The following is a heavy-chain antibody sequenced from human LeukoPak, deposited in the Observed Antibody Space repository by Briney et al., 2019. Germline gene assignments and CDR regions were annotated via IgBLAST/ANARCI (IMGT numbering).Heavy chain of an antibody. CDR3: ARFRVFGVVTNMDV. CDR2: SYHSGST. Sequence: AETLSLTCAVSGYSISSGYYWGWIRQPPRKGLEWIGSSYHSGSTYYNPSLKSRVTISVDKSKNQFSLKLSSVTAADTAVYYCARFRVFGVVTNMDVWGKGTTVTVSS. V-gene: IGHV4-38-2*01. CDR1: GYSISSGYY. J-gene: IGHJ6*03. D-gene: IGHD3-3*01.